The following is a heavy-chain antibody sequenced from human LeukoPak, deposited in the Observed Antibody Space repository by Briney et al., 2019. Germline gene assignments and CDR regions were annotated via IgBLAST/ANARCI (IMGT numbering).Heavy chain of an antibody. V-gene: IGHV3-23*01. CDR3: ARREYDSSGFDY. CDR1: GFTFTTYA. D-gene: IGHD3-22*01. J-gene: IGHJ4*02. CDR2: ISGSGANT. Sequence: GGSLRLSCAASGFTFTTYAMSWVRQAPGKGLEWVSAISGSGANTYYSDSVKGRFTISRDNSKDTLYLQMNSLGAEDTAIYFCARREYDSSGFDYWGQETLVTVSS.